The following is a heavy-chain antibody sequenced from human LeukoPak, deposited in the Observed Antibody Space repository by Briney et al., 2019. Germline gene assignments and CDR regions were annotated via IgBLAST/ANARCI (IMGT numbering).Heavy chain of an antibody. CDR1: GYTFTSYG. CDR2: ISAYNGNT. CDR3: ARDLPIAVAGTNYYYGMDV. Sequence: ASVKVSCKTSGYTFTSYGISWVRQAPGQGLEWMGWISAYNGNTNYAQKLQGRVTMTTDTSTSTAYMELSRLRSDDTAVYYCARDLPIAVAGTNYYYGMDVWGQGTTVTVSS. J-gene: IGHJ6*02. D-gene: IGHD6-19*01. V-gene: IGHV1-18*01.